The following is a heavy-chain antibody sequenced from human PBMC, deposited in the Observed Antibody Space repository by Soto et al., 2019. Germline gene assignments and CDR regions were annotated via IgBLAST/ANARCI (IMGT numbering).Heavy chain of an antibody. CDR2: IKFDRSST. V-gene: IGHV3-74*01. CDR1: GFAFSTYW. CDR3: ARGAKNIYAMDV. J-gene: IGHJ6*02. Sequence: EVQLVESGGGLVQPGGSLRLSCAASGFAFSTYWMHWVRQAPGKGLLWVARIKFDRSSTYSADSVKGRFTISRDDAKNTLYLQMNGLRVDDTAVYYCARGAKNIYAMDVWGQGTTVTVSS.